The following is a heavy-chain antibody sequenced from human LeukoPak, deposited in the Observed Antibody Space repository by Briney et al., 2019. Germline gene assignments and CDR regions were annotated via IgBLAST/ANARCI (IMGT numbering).Heavy chain of an antibody. CDR3: AKGREVFGDSRFDY. CDR2: ISGSGGST. J-gene: IGHJ4*02. Sequence: GSLRLSCAASGFTFSSYAMTWVRPAPGKGLEWVSTISGSGGSTNYADSVKGRFTISRDNSKNTLYLQMNGLRAEDSAVYYCAKGREVFGDSRFDYWGQGTLVTVSS. V-gene: IGHV3-23*01. CDR1: GFTFSSYA. D-gene: IGHD4-17*01.